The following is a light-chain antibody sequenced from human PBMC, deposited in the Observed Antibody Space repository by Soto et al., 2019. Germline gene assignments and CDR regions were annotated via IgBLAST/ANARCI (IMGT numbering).Light chain of an antibody. V-gene: IGLV2-23*02. CDR3: CSYGGRSTYV. CDR2: EVS. Sequence: QSVLTQPASVSGSPGQSITISCTGTSSDVGSYNLVSWYQQHPCKAPKLMIYEVSKRPSGVSNRFSGSKSANTASLTISGLQADDEADYYCCSYGGRSTYVFGTGTKLTVL. J-gene: IGLJ1*01. CDR1: SSDVGSYNL.